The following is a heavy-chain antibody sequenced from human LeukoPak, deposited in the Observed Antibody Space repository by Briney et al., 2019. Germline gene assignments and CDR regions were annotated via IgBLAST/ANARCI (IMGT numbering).Heavy chain of an antibody. Sequence: SETLSLTCTVSGGSISSYYWSWIRQPPGKGLEWIGYIYYSGSTNYNPSLKSRVTISVDTSKNQFSLKLSPVTAADTAVYYCARDPSGYRNDAFDIWGQGTMVTVSS. CDR3: ARDPSGYRNDAFDI. V-gene: IGHV4-59*01. D-gene: IGHD1-14*01. CDR2: IYYSGST. CDR1: GGSISSYY. J-gene: IGHJ3*02.